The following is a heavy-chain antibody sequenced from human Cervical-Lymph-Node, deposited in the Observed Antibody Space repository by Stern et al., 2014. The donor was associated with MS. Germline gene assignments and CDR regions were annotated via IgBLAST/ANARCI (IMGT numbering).Heavy chain of an antibody. CDR3: ARATLGGLDWYFDL. Sequence: QLQLQESGPGLVKPSQTLSLTCTVSGDSISSGGYYWSWIRQHPGKGLGWIGYINYSGRTYYKPSLKSRVAISVDTSKNTFSLKLTSVTAADTAVYYCARATLGGLDWYFDLWGRGTLVTASS. CDR2: INYSGRT. J-gene: IGHJ2*01. CDR1: GDSISSGGYY. D-gene: IGHD3/OR15-3a*01. V-gene: IGHV4-31*03.